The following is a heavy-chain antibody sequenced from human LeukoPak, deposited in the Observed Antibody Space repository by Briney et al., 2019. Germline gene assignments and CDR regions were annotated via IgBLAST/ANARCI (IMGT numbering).Heavy chain of an antibody. J-gene: IGHJ6*02. D-gene: IGHD3-9*01. CDR2: ISGSGGST. Sequence: PGGSLRLSCAASGFSFSSYAMSWVRQAPGKGLEWVSAISGSGGSTYYADSVKGRFTISRDNSKNTLYLRMNSLRAEDTAVYYCESDWSTSPYGMDVWGQGTTVTVSS. V-gene: IGHV3-23*01. CDR1: GFSFSSYA. CDR3: ESDWSTSPYGMDV.